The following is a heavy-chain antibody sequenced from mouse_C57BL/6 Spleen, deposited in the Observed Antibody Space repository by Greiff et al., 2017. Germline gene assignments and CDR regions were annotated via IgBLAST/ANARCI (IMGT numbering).Heavy chain of an antibody. Sequence: EVKLVESGPGMVKPSQSLSLTCTVTGYSITSGYDWHWIRHFPGNKLEWMGYISYSGSTNYNPSLKSRISITHDTSKNHFFLKLNSVTTEDTATYYCARGDYEVYFDYWGQGTTLTVSS. CDR3: ARGDYEVYFDY. J-gene: IGHJ2*01. CDR2: ISYSGST. V-gene: IGHV3-1*01. CDR1: GYSITSGYD. D-gene: IGHD2-4*01.